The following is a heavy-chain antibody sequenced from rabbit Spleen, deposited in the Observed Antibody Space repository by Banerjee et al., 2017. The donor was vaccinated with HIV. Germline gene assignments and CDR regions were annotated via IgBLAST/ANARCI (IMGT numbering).Heavy chain of an antibody. J-gene: IGHJ6*01. V-gene: IGHV1S7*01. D-gene: IGHD8-1*01. CDR3: ARDGAGGSYFAL. CDR1: GFTISSYY. Sequence: HLKESGGGLVQPGGSLKLSCTASGFTISSYYMNWVRQAPGKGLEWIGYIDPVFGITYYANWVNGRFTISSHNAQNTLYLQLTSLTAADTATYFCARDGAGGSYFALWGPGTLVTVS. CDR2: IDPVFGIT.